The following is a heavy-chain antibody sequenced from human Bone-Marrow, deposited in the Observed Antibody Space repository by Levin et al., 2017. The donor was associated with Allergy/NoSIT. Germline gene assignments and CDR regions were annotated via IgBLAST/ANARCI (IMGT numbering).Heavy chain of an antibody. Sequence: PGGSLRLSCAASGFTFSTYGMHWVRQAPGKGLEWVAVISYDGTNKYYADSVKGRFTISRDNSKNTLYLQMNSLRAEDAAVYYCAKGACSSTSCYPGDNWFDPWGQGTLVTVSS. CDR3: AKGACSSTSCYPGDNWFDP. V-gene: IGHV3-30*18. D-gene: IGHD2-2*01. CDR2: ISYDGTNK. CDR1: GFTFSTYG. J-gene: IGHJ5*02.